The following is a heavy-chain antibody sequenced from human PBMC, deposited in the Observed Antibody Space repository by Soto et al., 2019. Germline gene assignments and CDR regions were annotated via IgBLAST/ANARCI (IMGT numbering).Heavy chain of an antibody. CDR3: ARDLRTGIYYYYGMDV. J-gene: IGHJ6*02. CDR1: GFTFSSYS. Sequence: PGGSLRLSCAASGFTFSSYSMNWVRQAPGKGLEWVSYISSSSSTIYYADSVKGRFTISRDNAKNSLYLQMNSLRDEDTAVYYCARDLRTGIYYYYGMDVWGQGTTVTVSS. V-gene: IGHV3-48*02. CDR2: ISSSSSTI. D-gene: IGHD1-1*01.